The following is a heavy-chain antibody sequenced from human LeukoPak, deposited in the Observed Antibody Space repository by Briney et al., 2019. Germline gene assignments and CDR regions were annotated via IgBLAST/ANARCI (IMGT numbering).Heavy chain of an antibody. CDR1: GYTFTTYG. CDR3: ARDGGYCSSTSCYGSDY. D-gene: IGHD2-2*01. V-gene: IGHV1-69*13. J-gene: IGHJ4*02. CDR2: IIPIFGTA. Sequence: GASVKVSCKASGYTFTTYGISWVRQAPGQGLEWMGGIIPIFGTANYAQKFQGRVTITADESTSTAYMELSSLRSEDTAVYYCARDGGYCSSTSCYGSDYWGQGTLVTVSS.